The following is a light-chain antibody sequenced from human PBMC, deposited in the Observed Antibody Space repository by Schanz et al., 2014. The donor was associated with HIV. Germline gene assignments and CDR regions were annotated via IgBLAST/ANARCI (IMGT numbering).Light chain of an antibody. J-gene: IGLJ2*01. Sequence: QSVLTQPPSASATPGQRVTISCSGGSSNIGSNPLNWYQHVPGAAPKLLIYTNDQRPSGVPDRFSASKSGTSASLAISGLQSEDEADYYCQSYDNTLSGVVFGGGTKLTVL. CDR3: QSYDNTLSGVV. V-gene: IGLV1-44*01. CDR1: SSNIGSNP. CDR2: TND.